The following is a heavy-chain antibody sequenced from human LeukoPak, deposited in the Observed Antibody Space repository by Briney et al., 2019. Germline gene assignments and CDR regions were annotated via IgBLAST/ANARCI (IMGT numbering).Heavy chain of an antibody. J-gene: IGHJ6*02. CDR3: AKDPSYKRYYYYYGMDV. CDR2: ISGSGGST. CDR1: GFTFSTYW. D-gene: IGHD5-24*01. Sequence: GGSLRLSCAASGFTFSTYWMNWYRQAPGKGLEWVSAISGSGGSTYYADSVKGRFTISRDNSKNTLYLQMNSLRAEDTAVYYCAKDPSYKRYYYYYGMDVWGQGTTVTVFS. V-gene: IGHV3-23*01.